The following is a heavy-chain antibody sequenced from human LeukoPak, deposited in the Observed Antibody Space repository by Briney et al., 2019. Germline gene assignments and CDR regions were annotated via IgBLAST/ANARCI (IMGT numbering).Heavy chain of an antibody. J-gene: IGHJ4*02. D-gene: IGHD4-11*01. Sequence: QTGGSLRLSCAASGFTFSSFWMIWVRQAPGKGLEWVANIREDGSVKNYVDSVKGRFTISRDNAKNSLFLQMNSLRAEDTAVYYCARERYGNYNWGQGTLGTVSS. V-gene: IGHV3-7*03. CDR1: GFTFSSFW. CDR2: IREDGSVK. CDR3: ARERYGNYN.